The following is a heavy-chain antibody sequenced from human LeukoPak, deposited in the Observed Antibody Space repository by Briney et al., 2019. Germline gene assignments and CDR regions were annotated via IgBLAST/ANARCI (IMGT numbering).Heavy chain of an antibody. V-gene: IGHV3-23*01. CDR3: AKVGYQLPLDY. CDR1: GFTFSSYN. Sequence: GGSLRLSCAASGFTFSSYNMNWVRQAPGKGLEWVSAISGSGGSTYYADSVKGRFTISRDNSKNTLYLQMNSLRAEDTAVYYCAKVGYQLPLDYWGQGTLVTVSS. J-gene: IGHJ4*02. CDR2: ISGSGGST. D-gene: IGHD2-2*01.